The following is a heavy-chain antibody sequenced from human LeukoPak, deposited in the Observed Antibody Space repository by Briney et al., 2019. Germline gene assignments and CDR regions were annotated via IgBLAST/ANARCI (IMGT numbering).Heavy chain of an antibody. CDR2: INPNSGGT. CDR3: ARGPYTYYDSNGGDAFDI. D-gene: IGHD3-22*01. J-gene: IGHJ3*02. Sequence: GASVKVSCKASGYTFTGYYMHWVRQAPGQGLEWMGWINPNSGGTNYAQKFQGRVTMTRDTSISTAYMELSRLRSDDTAVYYCARGPYTYYDSNGGDAFDIWGQGTMVTVSS. CDR1: GYTFTGYY. V-gene: IGHV1-2*02.